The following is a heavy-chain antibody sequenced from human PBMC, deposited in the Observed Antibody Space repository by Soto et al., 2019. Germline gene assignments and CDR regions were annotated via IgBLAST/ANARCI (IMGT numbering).Heavy chain of an antibody. D-gene: IGHD4-17*01. Sequence: SETLSLTCFVSGGSVSDKTYYWSWIRQPPGKRLEWIGYVYYSGTTNYNPSLKSRVTISVDLSKNRFSLRLSSVTTADTALYYCARTTAVPNTLRSRYFFDYWGQGTLVTVSS. CDR2: VYYSGTT. CDR1: GGSVSDKTYY. CDR3: ARTTAVPNTLRSRYFFDY. J-gene: IGHJ4*02. V-gene: IGHV4-61*01.